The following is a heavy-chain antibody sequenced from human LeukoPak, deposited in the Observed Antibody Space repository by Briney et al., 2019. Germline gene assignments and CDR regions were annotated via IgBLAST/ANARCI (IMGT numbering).Heavy chain of an antibody. D-gene: IGHD2/OR15-2a*01. V-gene: IGHV4-59*01. J-gene: IGHJ4*02. CDR1: GDSINSYY. CDR3: ARDPGFEYRFDY. Sequence: PSETLSLTCTVSGDSINSYYWTWIRQPPGKGLEWIGYIHYSGSTNYNPSLKSRVTISVDTSKNQFSLRLSSVTAADTAVYYCARDPGFEYRFDYWGQGTLVTVSS. CDR2: IHYSGST.